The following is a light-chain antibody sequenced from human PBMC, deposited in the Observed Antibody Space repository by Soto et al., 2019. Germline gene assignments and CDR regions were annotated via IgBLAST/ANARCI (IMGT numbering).Light chain of an antibody. CDR2: GAS. J-gene: IGKJ1*01. V-gene: IGKV3-20*01. Sequence: EIVLTQSPGTLYLSPGERATLSCRASQSVSSSYLAWYQQKPGQAPRLLIYGASSRPTGIPDRFSGRGSGTDFTLTISRLEPEYFAVYYCQQYGSSPTFGQGTKVEIK. CDR1: QSVSSSY. CDR3: QQYGSSPT.